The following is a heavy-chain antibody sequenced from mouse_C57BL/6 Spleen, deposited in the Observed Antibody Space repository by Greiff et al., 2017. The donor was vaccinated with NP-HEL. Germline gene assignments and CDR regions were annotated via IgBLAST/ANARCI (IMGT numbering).Heavy chain of an antibody. CDR1: GYTFTSYW. CDR3: ARLFPFAY. Sequence: QVQLQQPGAELVKPGASVKMSCKASGYTFTSYWITWVKQRPGQGLEWIGDIYPGSGSTNYNEKFKSKATLTVDKSSSTAYMQLSSLTSEDSAVYYCARLFPFAYWGQGTLVTVSA. V-gene: IGHV1-55*01. J-gene: IGHJ3*01. CDR2: IYPGSGST.